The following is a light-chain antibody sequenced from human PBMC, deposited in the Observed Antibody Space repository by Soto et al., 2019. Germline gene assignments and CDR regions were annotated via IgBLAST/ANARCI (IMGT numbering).Light chain of an antibody. V-gene: IGKV3-20*01. CDR2: DAS. CDR3: QQCSFSPRT. CDR1: QTITNNY. J-gene: IGKJ1*01. Sequence: EIVLTQSPGTLSLSPGERATLFCRASQTITNNYLAWYQQKPGQAPRLLIYDASRSATGIPDRFSGSGSGSDFTLTISRLGPEDFAVYFCQQCSFSPRTFGQGTKVEIK.